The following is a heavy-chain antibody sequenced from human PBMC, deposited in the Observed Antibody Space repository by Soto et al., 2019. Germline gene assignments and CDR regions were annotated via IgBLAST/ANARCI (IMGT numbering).Heavy chain of an antibody. D-gene: IGHD3-10*01. CDR2: ISSDGSAI. CDR3: ARDLDYYDAGSPDAFDI. J-gene: IGHJ3*02. V-gene: IGHV3-48*02. Sequence: PVGSLRLSCAASAFTLSSYSMNWVRQAPGKGLEWISHISSDGSAIYYADSVDGRFTISRDNAKNSLYLQMHSLRDEDTAVYYRARDLDYYDAGSPDAFDIWGQGTMVPVSS. CDR1: AFTLSSYS.